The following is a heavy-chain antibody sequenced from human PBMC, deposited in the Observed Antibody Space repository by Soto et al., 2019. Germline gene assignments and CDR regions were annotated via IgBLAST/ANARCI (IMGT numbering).Heavy chain of an antibody. CDR1: GYPVTAYY. CDR3: ARGGGVGVAGSAAFDM. V-gene: IGHV1-2*02. J-gene: IGHJ3*02. CDR2: INPATGAA. Sequence: QLHLVQSGAVVKKPGASVTVSCSASGYPVTAYYMHWVRQAPGRGLEWMGGINPATGAAKYTQTFQGRVTMPRDTSTSTVLMEPSGLPSEDPAVFFCARGGGVGVAGSAAFDMWGQGTLVTVSS. D-gene: IGHD3-3*01.